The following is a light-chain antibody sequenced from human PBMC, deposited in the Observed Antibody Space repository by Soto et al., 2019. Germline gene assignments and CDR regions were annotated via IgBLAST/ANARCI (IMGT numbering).Light chain of an antibody. J-gene: IGLJ1*01. CDR3: ISYTSSSTHV. CDR2: DVS. Sequence: QSALTQPASVSGSPGQPITISCTGTSSDVGAYNFVSWYQQHPGKLPKLMIFDVSRRPSGVSDRFSGSKSGNTASLTISGLQAEDEGDYYCISYTSSSTHVFGSGTKVTVL. CDR1: SSDVGAYNF. V-gene: IGLV2-14*03.